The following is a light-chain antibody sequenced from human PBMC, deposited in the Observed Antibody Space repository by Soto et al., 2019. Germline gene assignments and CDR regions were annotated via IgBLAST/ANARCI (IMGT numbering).Light chain of an antibody. CDR3: QHYGSWPLT. Sequence: EIVVTQSPATLSLSPGQRATLSCRTSQNINNKLVWYQQKPGQAPRLLIYGASTRATGIPARFSGSGSGTEFTLTISSLQSEDFAVYSCQHYGSWPLTFGGGTKVEIK. J-gene: IGKJ4*01. CDR2: GAS. CDR1: QNINNK. V-gene: IGKV3-15*01.